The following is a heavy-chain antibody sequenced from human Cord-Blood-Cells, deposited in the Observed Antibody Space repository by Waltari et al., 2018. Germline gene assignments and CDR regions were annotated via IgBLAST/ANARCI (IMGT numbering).Heavy chain of an antibody. CDR3: ARGIVDIVVVPAAISFDY. J-gene: IGHJ4*02. CDR1: GGTFSSYA. D-gene: IGHD2-2*01. Sequence: QVQLVQSGAEVKKPGSSVKVSCKASGGTFSSYAISWVRQAPGPGLEWMGGIIPIFGTANYAQKFQGRVTITADESTSTAYMELSSLRSEDTAVYYCARGIVDIVVVPAAISFDYWGQGTLVTVSS. V-gene: IGHV1-69*01. CDR2: IIPIFGTA.